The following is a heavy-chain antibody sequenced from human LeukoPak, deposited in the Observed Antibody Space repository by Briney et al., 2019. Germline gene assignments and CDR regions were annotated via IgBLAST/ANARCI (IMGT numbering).Heavy chain of an antibody. D-gene: IGHD1-26*01. CDR3: AKSSGGYYCFDY. J-gene: IGHJ4*02. CDR2: ISGSGGTT. CDR1: GFSFSSYA. Sequence: GGSLRLSCAASGFSFSSYAMSWVRQAPGKGLEWVSGISGSGGTTYYADSVKGRFTISRDKSKNTLYLQVNSLRAEDTAVYYRAKSSGGYYCFDYWGQGTLVTVSS. V-gene: IGHV3-23*01.